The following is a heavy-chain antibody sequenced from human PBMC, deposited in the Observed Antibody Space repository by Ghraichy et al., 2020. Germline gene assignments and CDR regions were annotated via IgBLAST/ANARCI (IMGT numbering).Heavy chain of an antibody. Sequence: SETLSLTCAVYGGSFSGYYWSWIRQPPGKGLECIGEMNQSGSTNYNPSLKSRVTISVDTSKNQFSLKLSSVTAADTAVYYCARTGAVYYYYYGIYVWGQAATVAVSS. CDR1: GGSFSGYY. CDR3: ARTGAVYYYYYGIYV. CDR2: MNQSGST. J-gene: IGHJ6*02. D-gene: IGHD6-19*01. V-gene: IGHV4-34*01.